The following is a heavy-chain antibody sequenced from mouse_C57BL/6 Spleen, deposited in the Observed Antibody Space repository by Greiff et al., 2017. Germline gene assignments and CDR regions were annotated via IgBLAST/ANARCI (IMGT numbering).Heavy chain of an antibody. V-gene: IGHV1-54*01. CDR2: INPGSGGT. Sequence: QVQLKESGAELVRPGTSVKVSCKASGYAFTNYLIEWVKQRPGQGLEWIGVINPGSGGTNYNEKFQGKATLTADKSSSTAYMQLSSLTSEDSAVYFCARNDYDLYYYAMDYWGQGTSVTVSS. J-gene: IGHJ4*01. CDR1: GYAFTNYL. D-gene: IGHD2-4*01. CDR3: ARNDYDLYYYAMDY.